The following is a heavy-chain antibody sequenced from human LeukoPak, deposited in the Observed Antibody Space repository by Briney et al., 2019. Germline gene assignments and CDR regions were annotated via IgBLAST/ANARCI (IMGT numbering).Heavy chain of an antibody. V-gene: IGHV4-59*05. Sequence: SETLSLTCTVSGGSISSYYWSWIRQPAGKGLEWIGGVYYTGTTYSNPSLKSRVTISVDTSKNQFSLRLSSVTAADTAVYYCARHVSVAVTNFFDYWGQGTLVTVSS. D-gene: IGHD6-19*01. CDR3: ARHVSVAVTNFFDY. CDR1: GGSISSYY. J-gene: IGHJ4*02. CDR2: VYYTGTT.